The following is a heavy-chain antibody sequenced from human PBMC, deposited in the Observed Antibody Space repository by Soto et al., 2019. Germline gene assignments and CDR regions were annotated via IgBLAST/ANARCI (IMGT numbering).Heavy chain of an antibody. CDR2: IYSGGST. V-gene: IGHV3-66*01. D-gene: IGHD2-2*01. Sequence: LRLSCAASGFTVSSNYMSWVRQAPGKGLEWVSVIYSGGSTYYADSVKGRFTISRDNSKNTVYLQMNSLRAEDTAVYYCARGRYASGPGGAFDIWRQGTMVT. J-gene: IGHJ3*02. CDR3: ARGRYASGPGGAFDI. CDR1: GFTVSSNY.